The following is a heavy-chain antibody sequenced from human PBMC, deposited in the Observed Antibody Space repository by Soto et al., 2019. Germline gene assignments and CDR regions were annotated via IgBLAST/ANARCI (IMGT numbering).Heavy chain of an antibody. CDR1: WDSLSTCC. Sequence: GASVKASCTASWDSLSTCCLNWVRQAPGKRLDWMGSITAANGNTKHSQKFQGRFTITRHTSASTAYMELRYLRSEDTDVYYCARGDVWFDYCGQGTLVTVSS. J-gene: IGHJ4*02. CDR2: ITAANGNT. D-gene: IGHD2-8*01. V-gene: IGHV1-3*01. CDR3: ARGDVWFDY.